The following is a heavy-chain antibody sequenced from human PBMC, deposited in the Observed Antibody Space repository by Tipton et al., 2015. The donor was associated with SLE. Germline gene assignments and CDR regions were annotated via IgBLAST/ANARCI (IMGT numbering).Heavy chain of an antibody. J-gene: IGHJ4*02. CDR3: ARGYCSDGVCYGFGFFDY. Sequence: TLSLTCAVSGGSIRSSNWWSWVRQPPGKGLEWIGEIHHSRSTNSNPSLKSPVTLSIDTSKNQFSLKMRSVTAADTAVYFCARGYCSDGVCYGFGFFDYWGQGNLVTVSS. D-gene: IGHD2-8*01. V-gene: IGHV4-4*01. CDR1: GGSIRSSNW. CDR2: IHHSRST.